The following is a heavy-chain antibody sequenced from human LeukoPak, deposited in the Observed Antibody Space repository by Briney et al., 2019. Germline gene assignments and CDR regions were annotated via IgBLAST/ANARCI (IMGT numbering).Heavy chain of an antibody. CDR1: GFTFGSYA. D-gene: IGHD3-16*01. J-gene: IGHJ5*02. V-gene: IGHV3-21*01. CDR2: ISSGSSFI. Sequence: PGGSLKLSCAASGFTFGSYAMNWVRQPPGKGLEWVSSISSGSSFIYYADSVKGRFTIARDNAKNSLYLQMNSLRPEDTAIYYCVRDQGGERWFDPWGQGTLVTVSS. CDR3: VRDQGGERWFDP.